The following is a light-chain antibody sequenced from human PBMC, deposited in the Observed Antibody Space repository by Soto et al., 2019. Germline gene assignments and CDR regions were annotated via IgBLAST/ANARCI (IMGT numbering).Light chain of an antibody. CDR3: CSYAGGSTYV. J-gene: IGLJ1*01. V-gene: IGLV2-23*01. CDR2: EGS. CDR1: SSDVGSFNL. Sequence: QSVLTQPASVSGSPGQSITISCTGTSSDVGSFNLVSWYQQHPGKAPKVMIYEGSQRPSGISSRFSGSTSGNTASLTISGLQAEDEADYYCCSYAGGSTYVFGTGTKLTVL.